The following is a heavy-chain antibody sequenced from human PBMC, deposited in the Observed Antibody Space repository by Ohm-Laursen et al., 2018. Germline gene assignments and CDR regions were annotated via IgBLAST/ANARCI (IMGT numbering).Heavy chain of an antibody. CDR3: VLYSSFSVS. Sequence: SGTLSLTCAVSGGSLRNYYWSWIRQPPGKGLEWIGYIYYNGNPRYTPSPKTRVTISADPSKNQFSLNPISVTAADTALYFCVLYSSFSVSWGQGTLVTVSS. CDR1: GGSLRNYY. D-gene: IGHD6-6*01. J-gene: IGHJ5*02. V-gene: IGHV4-59*08. CDR2: IYYNGNP.